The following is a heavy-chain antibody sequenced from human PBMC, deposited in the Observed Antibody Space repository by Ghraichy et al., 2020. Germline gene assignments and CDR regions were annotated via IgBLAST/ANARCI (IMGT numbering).Heavy chain of an antibody. CDR1: GYTFTSYD. CDR3: ARGFPYSSGWSYYYYYYGMDV. V-gene: IGHV1-8*01. J-gene: IGHJ6*02. D-gene: IGHD6-19*01. CDR2: MNPNSGNT. Sequence: ASVKVSCKASGYTFTSYDINWVRQATGQGLEWMGWMNPNSGNTGYAQKFQGRVTMTRNTSISTAYMELSSLRSEDTAVYYCARGFPYSSGWSYYYYYYGMDVWGQGTTVTVSS.